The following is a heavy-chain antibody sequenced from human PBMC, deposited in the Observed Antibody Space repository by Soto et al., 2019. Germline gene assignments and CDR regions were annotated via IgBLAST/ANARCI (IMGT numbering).Heavy chain of an antibody. CDR3: AKVWAGGGIVVPAAISYYYYGMDV. CDR2: FDPEDGET. D-gene: IGHD2-2*01. V-gene: IGHV1-24*01. Sequence: ASVKVSCKVSGYTLTELSMHWVRQAPGKGLEWMGGFDPEDGETIYAQKFQGGVTMTEDTSTDTAYMELSSLRSEDTAVYYCAKVWAGGGIVVPAAISYYYYGMDVWGQGTTVTVSS. CDR1: GYTLTELS. J-gene: IGHJ6*02.